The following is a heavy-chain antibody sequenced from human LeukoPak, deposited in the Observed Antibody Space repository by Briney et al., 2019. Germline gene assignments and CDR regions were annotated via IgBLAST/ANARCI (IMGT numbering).Heavy chain of an antibody. CDR1: GFTFSSYE. Sequence: GGSLRLSCAASGFTFSSYEMNWVRQAPGKGLEWVSHISSSGSTIYYADSVKGRFTISRDNAKNSLYLQMNSLRAEDTAVYYCAGSSTDAFDIWGQGTMVTVSS. CDR2: ISSSGSTI. J-gene: IGHJ3*02. CDR3: AGSSTDAFDI. V-gene: IGHV3-48*03.